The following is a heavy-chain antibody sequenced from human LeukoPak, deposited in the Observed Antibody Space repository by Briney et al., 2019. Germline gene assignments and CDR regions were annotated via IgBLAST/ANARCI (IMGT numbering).Heavy chain of an antibody. Sequence: GGSLRLSCAASGFTFSGYAMNWVRQAPGKGLEWVSAISGSGGSTYYADSVKGRFTISRDNAKNSLYLQMNSLRAEDTAVYYCARYSYGDLTAFFDYWGQGTLVTVSS. D-gene: IGHD5-18*01. CDR3: ARYSYGDLTAFFDY. CDR2: ISGSGGST. CDR1: GFTFSGYA. J-gene: IGHJ4*02. V-gene: IGHV3-23*01.